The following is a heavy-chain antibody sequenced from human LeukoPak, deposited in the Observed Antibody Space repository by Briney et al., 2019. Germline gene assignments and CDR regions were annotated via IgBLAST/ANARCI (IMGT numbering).Heavy chain of an antibody. CDR1: GFTFNNYG. J-gene: IGHJ6*02. Sequence: PGGSLRLSCAASGFTFNNYGMHWVRQAPGKGLEWVTVIWHDGSNKYYADSVKGRFTISRDNSKNTLYLQMNSLRAEDTAVYYCARVGYGMDVWGQGTTVTVSS. V-gene: IGHV3-33*01. CDR3: ARVGYGMDV. CDR2: IWHDGSNK.